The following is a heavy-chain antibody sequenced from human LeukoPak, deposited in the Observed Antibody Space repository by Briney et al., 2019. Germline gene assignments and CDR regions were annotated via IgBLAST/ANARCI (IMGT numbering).Heavy chain of an antibody. V-gene: IGHV3-7*01. Sequence: GGSLRLSCAASGFTFSSYWMSWVRQAPGKGLEWVANIKQDGSEKYYVDSVKGRFTISRDNAKNSQYLQMNSLRVEDTAVYFCARLGDPYGLGSYYAMEVWGKGTTVTVSS. CDR2: IKQDGSEK. J-gene: IGHJ6*04. D-gene: IGHD3-10*01. CDR3: ARLGDPYGLGSYYAMEV. CDR1: GFTFSSYW.